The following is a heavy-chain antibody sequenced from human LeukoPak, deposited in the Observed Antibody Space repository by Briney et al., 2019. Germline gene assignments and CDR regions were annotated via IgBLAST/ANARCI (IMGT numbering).Heavy chain of an antibody. D-gene: IGHD6-19*01. CDR2: IHPNSGGT. J-gene: IGHJ1*01. CDR1: GYTFTDYY. V-gene: IGHV1-2*02. Sequence: ASVKASCKASGYTFTDYYLHWVRQAPGQGLEWMGWIHPNSGGTNYAQKFQGRVAMTRDTSNSTAYMELSSLRTDDTAVYCCARLAAVPGWGQGTLVTVSS. CDR3: ARLAAVPG.